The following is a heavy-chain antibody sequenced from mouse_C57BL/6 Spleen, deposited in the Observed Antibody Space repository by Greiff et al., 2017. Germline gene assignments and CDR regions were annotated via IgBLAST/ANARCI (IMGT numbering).Heavy chain of an antibody. CDR2: IYPGDGDT. J-gene: IGHJ4*01. D-gene: IGHD3-3*01. V-gene: IGHV1-82*01. CDR1: GYAFRSYW. CDR3: ARRGGRGMDY. Sequence: QVPLKESGPELVTPGASVKFSCKASGYAFRSYWMNWVKQRPGKGLEWIGRIYPGDGDTNYNGKFKGKATLTADKSSSTAYMQLRSLTSEEAAVSFYARRGGRGMDYWGQGTSVTVSS.